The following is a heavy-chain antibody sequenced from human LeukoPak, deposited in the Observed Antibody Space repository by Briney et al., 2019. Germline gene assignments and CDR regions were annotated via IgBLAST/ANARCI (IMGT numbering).Heavy chain of an antibody. J-gene: IGHJ4*02. CDR1: GFTVSSNY. Sequence: GGSLRLSCAASGFTVSSNYMSWVRQAPGKGLEWVSVIYSGGSTYYADSVKGRFTISRDNSKNTLYLQMNSLSAEDTAVYYCARDNGARGYFDYWGQGTLVTVSS. CDR3: ARDNGARGYFDY. CDR2: IYSGGST. D-gene: IGHD3-10*01. V-gene: IGHV3-53*01.